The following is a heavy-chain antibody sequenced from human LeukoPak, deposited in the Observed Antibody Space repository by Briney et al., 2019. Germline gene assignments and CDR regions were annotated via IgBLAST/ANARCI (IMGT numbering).Heavy chain of an antibody. CDR3: AKDRGATFYYGSGSFDF. J-gene: IGHJ4*02. CDR1: GFTFADYA. V-gene: IGHV3-9*01. CDR2: ISWNSGSL. Sequence: GGSLRLSCAASGFTFADYAMHWVRQAPGKGLEWVSDISWNSGSLGYADSVKGRFTISSDNAKNSLYLQMNSLRAEDTALYYCAKDRGATFYYGSGSFDFWGRGTLVTVSS. D-gene: IGHD3-10*01.